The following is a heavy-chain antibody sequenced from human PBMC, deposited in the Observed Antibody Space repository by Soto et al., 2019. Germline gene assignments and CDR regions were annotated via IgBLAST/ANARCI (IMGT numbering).Heavy chain of an antibody. CDR3: SRDRTEGARAFDD. V-gene: IGHV3-33*01. CDR1: GFTFSSYG. Sequence: QVQLVESGGGVVQPGRSLRLSCAASGFTFSSYGMHWVRQAPGKGLEWVAVIWYDGSNKYYAASVKGRFTISRDNSKNTLYLPMNSLRAEDTAVYYCSRDRTEGARAFDDLGQGTLVTVSS. J-gene: IGHJ4*02. D-gene: IGHD1-26*01. CDR2: IWYDGSNK.